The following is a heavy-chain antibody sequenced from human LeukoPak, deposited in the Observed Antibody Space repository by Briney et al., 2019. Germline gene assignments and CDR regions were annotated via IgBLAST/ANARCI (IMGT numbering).Heavy chain of an antibody. CDR1: GGSFSGYY. Sequence: SETPSLTCAVYGGSFSGYYWSWIRQPPGKGLEWIGEINHSGSTHSNPSLKSRVTISVDTSKNQFSLKLSSVTAADTAVYYCARHSYYYDSSGYHTWGYYYYMDVWGKGTTVTISS. CDR2: INHSGST. V-gene: IGHV4-34*01. CDR3: ARHSYYYDSSGYHTWGYYYYMDV. D-gene: IGHD3-22*01. J-gene: IGHJ6*03.